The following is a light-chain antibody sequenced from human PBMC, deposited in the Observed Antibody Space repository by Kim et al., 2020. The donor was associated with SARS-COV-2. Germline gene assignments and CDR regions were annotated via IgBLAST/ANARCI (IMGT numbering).Light chain of an antibody. V-gene: IGKV1-16*02. CDR3: HHYYSYPLT. Sequence: DIDLTQFPPSLSASVGDRITITCRASQAIASHLGWFQQKPGRAPKSLIYAASTLQSGVPSKFSGSGSGTDFTLTISSLQPADVATYYCHHYYSYPLTFGGGTKVDIK. CDR1: QAIASH. J-gene: IGKJ4*01. CDR2: AAS.